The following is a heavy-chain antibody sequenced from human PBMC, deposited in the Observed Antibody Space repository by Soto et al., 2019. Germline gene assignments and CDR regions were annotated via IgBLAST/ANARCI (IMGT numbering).Heavy chain of an antibody. D-gene: IGHD5-12*01. J-gene: IGHJ5*02. CDR2: ISYDGSNK. V-gene: IGHV3-30-3*01. CDR1: GFTFSSYA. CDR3: ARDVDRTIHLNWFAP. Sequence: GGSLRLSCAASGFTFSSYAMHWVRQAPGKGLEWVAVISYDGSNKYYADSVKGRFTISRDNSKNTLYLQMNSLRAEDTAVYYCARDVDRTIHLNWFAPWGQGVMVTLS.